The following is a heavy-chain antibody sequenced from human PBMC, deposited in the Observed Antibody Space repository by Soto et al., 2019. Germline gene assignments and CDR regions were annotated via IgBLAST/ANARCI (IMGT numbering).Heavy chain of an antibody. CDR3: ARDRIVVPAAGRENYYMDV. Sequence: PGGSLRLSCAASGFTFSSSWMSWVRQAPGKGLEWVANIYHDGSKKYYVDSVKGRVTISRDNAKNTLYLQMNSLRAEDTAVYYCARDRIVVPAAGRENYYMDVWGKGTTVTVSS. CDR1: GFTFSSSW. V-gene: IGHV3-7*01. CDR2: IYHDGSKK. D-gene: IGHD2-2*01. J-gene: IGHJ6*03.